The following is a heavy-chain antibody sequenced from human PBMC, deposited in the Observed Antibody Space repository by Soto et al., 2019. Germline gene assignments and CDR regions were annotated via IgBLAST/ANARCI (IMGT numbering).Heavy chain of an antibody. CDR3: AKDDIVLVPAAPDD. V-gene: IGHV3-30*18. D-gene: IGHD2-2*01. CDR1: GFTFSSYG. J-gene: IGHJ4*02. Sequence: GGALRLSCAASGFTFSSYGMRWVRPAPGKGLGWVAVISYDGSNKYYADSVKGRFTISRDNSKNTLYLQMNSLRAEDTAVYYCAKDDIVLVPAAPDDWGQGTLVTVSS. CDR2: ISYDGSNK.